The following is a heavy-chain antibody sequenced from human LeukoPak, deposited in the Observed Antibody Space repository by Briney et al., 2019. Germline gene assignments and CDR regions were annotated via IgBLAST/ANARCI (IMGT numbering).Heavy chain of an antibody. CDR1: GGSLSSTSYY. J-gene: IGHJ4*02. D-gene: IGHD6-19*01. V-gene: IGHV4-39*07. CDR3: ARGDNSGWFDY. Sequence: SETLSLTCTVSGGSLSSTSYYWGWIRQPPGKGLEWIGSIYYSGSTYYNPSLKSRVTISVDTSKNQFSLKLSSVTAADTAVYYCARGDNSGWFDYWGQGTLVTVSS. CDR2: IYYSGST.